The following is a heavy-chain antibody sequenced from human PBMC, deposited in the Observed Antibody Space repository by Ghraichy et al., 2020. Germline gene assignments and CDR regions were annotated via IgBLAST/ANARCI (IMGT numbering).Heavy chain of an antibody. D-gene: IGHD5-18*01. CDR3: ARLADTPLSRDY. J-gene: IGHJ4*02. Sequence: SETLSLTCTVSGGSISSYYWSWIRQPPGKGLEWIGYIYFSGRTNYHPSLKSRVTISDDTSNNQFSLKLRSVTAADTAVYYCARLADTPLSRDYWGQGTLVTVSS. V-gene: IGHV4-59*08. CDR2: IYFSGRT. CDR1: GGSISSYY.